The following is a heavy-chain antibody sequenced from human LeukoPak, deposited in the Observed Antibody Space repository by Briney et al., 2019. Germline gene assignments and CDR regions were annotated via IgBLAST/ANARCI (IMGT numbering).Heavy chain of an antibody. CDR2: ISSSSSYI. CDR3: ARDPGYSYGYGFGY. V-gene: IGHV3-21*01. Sequence: GGSLRLSCAASGFTFSSYSMNWVRQAPGKGLEWVSSISSSSSYIYYADSVKGRFTISRDNAKNSLYLQMNSLRAEDTAVYYCARDPGYSYGYGFGYWGQGTLVTVSS. CDR1: GFTFSSYS. D-gene: IGHD5-18*01. J-gene: IGHJ4*02.